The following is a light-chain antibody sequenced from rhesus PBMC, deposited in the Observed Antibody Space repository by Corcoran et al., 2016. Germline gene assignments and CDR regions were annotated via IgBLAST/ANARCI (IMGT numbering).Light chain of an antibody. CDR2: DAS. J-gene: IGKJ2*01. V-gene: IGKV3-10*01. CDR3: YQHSSGYS. CDR1: QSVSSY. Sequence: QVILTQSPATLSLSPGERATLSCRASQSVSSYLAWYQQKPGQAPRLLIYDASSRATGIPDRFSGSGSGTDFSLPISSLEPEDVGVYHCYQHSSGYSFGQGTKVEMK.